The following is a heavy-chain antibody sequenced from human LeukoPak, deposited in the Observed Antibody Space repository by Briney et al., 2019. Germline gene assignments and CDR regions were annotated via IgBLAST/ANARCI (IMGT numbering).Heavy chain of an antibody. J-gene: IGHJ4*02. Sequence: SETLSLTCTVSGGSISSYYWSWIRQPPGEGLEWIGYIYYSGSTNYNPSLKSRVTISVDTSKNQFSLNLKSVTAADTAVYYCARGKGYFDYWGEGTLVTVCS. V-gene: IGHV4-59*01. CDR1: GGSISSYY. CDR2: IYYSGST. CDR3: ARGKGYFDY.